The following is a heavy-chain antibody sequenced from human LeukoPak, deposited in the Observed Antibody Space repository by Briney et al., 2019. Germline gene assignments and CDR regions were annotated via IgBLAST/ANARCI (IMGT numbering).Heavy chain of an antibody. J-gene: IGHJ4*02. Sequence: SETLSLTCTVSGGSISSYYWSWIRQLPGKGLEWIGYIYYSGSTNYNPSLKSRVTISVDTSKNQFSLKLSSVTAADTAVYYCARQYYYGSGSYYDLWGQGTLVTVSS. CDR1: GGSISSYY. V-gene: IGHV4-59*01. CDR2: IYYSGST. D-gene: IGHD3-10*01. CDR3: ARQYYYGSGSYYDL.